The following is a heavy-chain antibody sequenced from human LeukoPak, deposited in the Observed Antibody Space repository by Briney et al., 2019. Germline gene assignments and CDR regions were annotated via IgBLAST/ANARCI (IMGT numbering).Heavy chain of an antibody. D-gene: IGHD2-2*01. V-gene: IGHV3-21*06. CDR1: GFASSSYN. J-gene: IGHJ4*02. Sequence: PGGSLRLSCAASGFASSSYNMKWLRQAPGKGLEWVSFISTTSTNIYYADSGRGRFTVSRYTSKNLLYLQMDSLRVEDTAVYYCARAGTCSSTSCDGGIEYWGQGTLVTVSS. CDR2: ISTTSTNI. CDR3: ARAGTCSSTSCDGGIEY.